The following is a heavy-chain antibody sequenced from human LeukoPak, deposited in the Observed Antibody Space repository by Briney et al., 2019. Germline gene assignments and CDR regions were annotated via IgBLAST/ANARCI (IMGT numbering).Heavy chain of an antibody. Sequence: GGSLRLSCAASGFTFSIYGMHWVRQAPGKGLEWVAVIWNDGSNKYYADSVKGRFAISRDNSKSMLFLQLNSLRAEDTALYYCARDLHYYVAMDVWGQGTTVTVSS. CDR2: IWNDGSNK. V-gene: IGHV3-33*08. D-gene: IGHD3-10*02. CDR3: ARDLHYYVAMDV. J-gene: IGHJ6*02. CDR1: GFTFSIYG.